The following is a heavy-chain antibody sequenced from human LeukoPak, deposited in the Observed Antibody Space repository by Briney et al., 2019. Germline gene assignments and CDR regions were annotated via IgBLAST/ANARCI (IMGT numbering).Heavy chain of an antibody. CDR3: ARHSGYDYFDY. V-gene: IGHV4-59*08. D-gene: IGHD5-12*01. CDR2: IYYSGST. CDR1: GGSISSYC. Sequence: SETLSLTCTVSGGSISSYCWSWIRQPPGKGLEWIGYIYYSGSTNYNPSLKSRVTISVDTSKNQFSLKLSSVTAADTAVYYCARHSGYDYFDYWGQGTLVTVSS. J-gene: IGHJ4*02.